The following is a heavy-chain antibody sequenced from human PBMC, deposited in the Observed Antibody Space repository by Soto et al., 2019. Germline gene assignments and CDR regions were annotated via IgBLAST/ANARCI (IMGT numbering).Heavy chain of an antibody. J-gene: IGHJ5*01. V-gene: IGHV6-1*01. Sequence: QVQLQQSGPGLVKPSRTLSLTCAISGDSVSTNSATCDWIRQSPSRGLEWLGRTYYRSKWYNDYAVSVKGRITINPDTSNNQLSLQLNSVTPDDTAVYYCARLIGNSWLDSWGQGTLVTVSS. CDR1: GDSVSTNSAT. CDR2: TYYRSKWYN. D-gene: IGHD2-8*01. CDR3: ARLIGNSWLDS.